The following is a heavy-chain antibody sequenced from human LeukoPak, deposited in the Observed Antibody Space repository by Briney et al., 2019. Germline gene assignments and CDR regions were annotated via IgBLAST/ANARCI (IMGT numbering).Heavy chain of an antibody. Sequence: GGSLRLSCAASGFTVSSYYMNWVRQAPGKELEWVSVIYTGGGRYYADSVRGRFTISRDNARNSLFLQMNSLRAEDTAAYYCARDILGSQTPFDYWGQGTLVTVSS. V-gene: IGHV3-53*01. CDR1: GFTVSSYY. D-gene: IGHD1-26*01. CDR2: IYTGGGR. CDR3: ARDILGSQTPFDY. J-gene: IGHJ4*02.